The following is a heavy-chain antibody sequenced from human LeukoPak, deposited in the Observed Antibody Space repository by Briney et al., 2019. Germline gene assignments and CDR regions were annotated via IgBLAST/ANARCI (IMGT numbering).Heavy chain of an antibody. Sequence: SETLSLTCTVSGGSISSYYWSWIRQPPGKGLEWIGYIYYSGSTNYNPSLKSRVTISVDTSKNQFSLKLSSVTAADTAVYYCARRFAILTGDNWFDPWGQGTLVTVSS. D-gene: IGHD3-9*01. J-gene: IGHJ5*02. CDR1: GGSISSYY. CDR2: IYYSGST. CDR3: ARRFAILTGDNWFDP. V-gene: IGHV4-59*08.